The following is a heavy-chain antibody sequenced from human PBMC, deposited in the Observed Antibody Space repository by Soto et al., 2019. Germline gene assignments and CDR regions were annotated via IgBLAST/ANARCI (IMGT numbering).Heavy chain of an antibody. CDR3: TRKTPPTGMEV. J-gene: IGHJ6*02. CDR2: IGSGGDT. Sequence: EVQLVESGGGLVQPGGSLRLSCAASGFTLSSYDIPWVRQATGEGLAWVSGIGSGGDTHYADSVKGRFIISREDGKNSLYLQMNNLRVGDTAVYYCTRKTPPTGMEVWGQGATVTVSS. V-gene: IGHV3-13*01. CDR1: GFTLSSYD. D-gene: IGHD3-9*01.